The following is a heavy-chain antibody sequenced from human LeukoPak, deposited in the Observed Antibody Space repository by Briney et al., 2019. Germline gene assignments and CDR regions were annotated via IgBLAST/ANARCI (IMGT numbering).Heavy chain of an antibody. J-gene: IGHJ3*02. CDR1: GGTFRSYA. Sequence: ASVKVSCRASGGTFRSYAISWVRQAPGQGLEWMGGIIPIFGTEIYAQKFQGRVTITADESTSAAYMELSSLRSEDTAVYYCAREETLGVKDAFEIWGEGTMGTVSS. CDR2: IIPIFGTE. V-gene: IGHV1-69*13. CDR3: AREETLGVKDAFEI. D-gene: IGHD1-26*01.